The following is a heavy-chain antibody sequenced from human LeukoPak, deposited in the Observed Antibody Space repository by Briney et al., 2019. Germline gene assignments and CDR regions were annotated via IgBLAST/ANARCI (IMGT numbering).Heavy chain of an antibody. V-gene: IGHV1-2*06. J-gene: IGHJ6*03. CDR3: ARSAEHCNNGVCFTDYYMDV. Sequence: ASVKLDSNVSGHTFTGYYMHWVLQAPGPGLESVGRINPNCGDTNYAQNFHGRVTMTRDTSITTAYMELSSLTSDDTAVYFCARSAEHCNNGVCFTDYYMDVWGKGTTVTVSS. CDR1: GHTFTGYY. D-gene: IGHD2-8*01. CDR2: INPNCGDT.